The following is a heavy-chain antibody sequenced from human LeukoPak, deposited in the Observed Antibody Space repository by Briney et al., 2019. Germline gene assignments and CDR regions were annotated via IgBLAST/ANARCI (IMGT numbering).Heavy chain of an antibody. CDR1: GGSISSSSYY. V-gene: IGHV4-39*01. Sequence: TTSETLSLTCTVSGGSISSSSYYWGWIRQPPGKGLEWIGCIYYSGSTYYNPSLKSRVTISVDTSKNQFSLKLSSVTAADTAVYYCATSASSGYYDYWGQGTLVTVSS. CDR2: IYYSGST. CDR3: ATSASSGYYDY. D-gene: IGHD3-22*01. J-gene: IGHJ4*02.